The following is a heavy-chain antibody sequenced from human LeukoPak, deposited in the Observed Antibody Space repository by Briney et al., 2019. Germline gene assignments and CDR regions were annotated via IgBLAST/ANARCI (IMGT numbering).Heavy chain of an antibody. Sequence: GGSLRLSCAASGFTFSNYAMSWVRQAPGQGLEWVSGISASGGGTYYADSVKGRSTISRDNSKNTLYLQMNRLRAEDTAVYYCAKLQRIAAAGEDWFDPWGQGTLVTVSS. V-gene: IGHV3-23*01. CDR2: ISASGGGT. J-gene: IGHJ5*02. D-gene: IGHD6-13*01. CDR1: GFTFSNYA. CDR3: AKLQRIAAAGEDWFDP.